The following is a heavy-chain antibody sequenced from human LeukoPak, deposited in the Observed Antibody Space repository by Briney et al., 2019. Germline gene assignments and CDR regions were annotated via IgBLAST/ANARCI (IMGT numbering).Heavy chain of an antibody. Sequence: GASVKVSCKASGYTFTSYGISWVRQAPGQGLEWMGWISAYNGNTNYAQKLQGRVTMTTDTSTSTAYMELRSLRSDDTAVYYCARSRRRLEWLNYRLDYYYMDVWGKGTTVTVSS. CDR2: ISAYNGNT. V-gene: IGHV1-18*01. CDR1: GYTFTSYG. J-gene: IGHJ6*03. CDR3: ARSRRRLEWLNYRLDYYYMDV. D-gene: IGHD3-3*01.